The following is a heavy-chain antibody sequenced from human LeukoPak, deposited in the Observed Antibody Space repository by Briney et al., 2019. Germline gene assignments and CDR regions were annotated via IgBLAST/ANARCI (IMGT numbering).Heavy chain of an antibody. J-gene: IGHJ4*02. CDR2: INPNSGGT. D-gene: IGHD1-26*01. CDR1: GYTFTGYY. Sequence: ASVKVSCKASGYTFTGYYMHWVRQAPGQGPEWMGWINPNSGGTNYAQKFQGRVTMTRDTSISTAYMELSRLRSDDTAVYYCARPRTRGWELLGAFDYWGQGTLVTVSS. CDR3: ARPRTRGWELLGAFDY. V-gene: IGHV1-2*02.